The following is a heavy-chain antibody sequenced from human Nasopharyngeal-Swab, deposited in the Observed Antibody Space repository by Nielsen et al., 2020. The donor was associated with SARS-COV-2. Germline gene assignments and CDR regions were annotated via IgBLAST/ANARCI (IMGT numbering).Heavy chain of an antibody. D-gene: IGHD6-19*01. V-gene: IGHV3-74*01. CDR2: INSDGSST. CDR1: GFTFSSYC. CDR3: ARPGSSGSYDAFDI. J-gene: IGHJ3*02. Sequence: RGSLRLSCAASGFTFSSYCMHWVRQAPGKGLVWVSRINSDGSSTRDADSVKGRITISRDNAKNTLYLQMNSLRAEDTAVYYCARPGSSGSYDAFDIWGQGTMVTVSS.